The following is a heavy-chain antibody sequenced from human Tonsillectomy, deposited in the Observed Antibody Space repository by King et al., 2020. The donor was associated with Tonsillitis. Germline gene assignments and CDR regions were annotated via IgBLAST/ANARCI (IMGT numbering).Heavy chain of an antibody. D-gene: IGHD1-26*01. CDR1: GVSISSYY. Sequence: VQLQESGPGLVKPSETLSLTCTVSGVSISSYYWSWIRQPAGKGLEWIGRIYTRGSTNYNPSLKSRVTMSGETSKNQFSLKLSSVTAADTAVYYCARVAEYSGSSFDYWGQGTLVTVSS. CDR2: IYTRGST. CDR3: ARVAEYSGSSFDY. J-gene: IGHJ4*02. V-gene: IGHV4-4*07.